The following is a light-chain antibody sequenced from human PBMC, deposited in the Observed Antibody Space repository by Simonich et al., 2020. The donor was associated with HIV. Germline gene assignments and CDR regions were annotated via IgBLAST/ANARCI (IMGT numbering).Light chain of an antibody. Sequence: IQMTQSPSTLSAHVGDRVTITCRASQSIENWLAWYQQKPGKAPKLLIYEASSLQSGVPSRFSGSGSGAEFTLTISSLQPDDFATYYCQQYNNYPKTFGQGTKVEIK. CDR3: QQYNNYPKT. J-gene: IGKJ1*01. CDR1: QSIENW. CDR2: EAS. V-gene: IGKV1-5*03.